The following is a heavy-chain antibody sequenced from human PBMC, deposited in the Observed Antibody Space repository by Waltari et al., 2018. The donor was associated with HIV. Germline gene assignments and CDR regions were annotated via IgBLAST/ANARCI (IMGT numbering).Heavy chain of an antibody. CDR2: IWPDGTHK. CDR3: ARPGAPGYGLDV. CDR1: GFTFADSW. Sequence: EMQLVESGGGLVQPGGSLRLSCEASGFTFADSWMTWVRQTPGKGLGFEWVANIWPDGTHKYYVGSLEGRFTISRDNAKNSVSLQMNSLRAEDTAVYYCARPGAPGYGLDVWGQGTTVTVSS. J-gene: IGHJ6*02. V-gene: IGHV3-7*01.